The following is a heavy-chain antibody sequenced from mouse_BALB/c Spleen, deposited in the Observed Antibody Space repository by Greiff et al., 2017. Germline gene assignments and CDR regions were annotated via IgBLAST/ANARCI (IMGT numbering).Heavy chain of an antibody. V-gene: IGHV5-17*02. J-gene: IGHJ4*01. Sequence: EVHLVESGGGLVQPGGSRKLSCAASGFTFSSFGMHWVRQAPEKGLEWVAYISSGSSTIYYADTVKGRFTISRDNPKNTLFLQMTSLRSEDTAMYYCARAYRYDEGDAMDYWGQGTSVTVSS. CDR1: GFTFSSFG. CDR2: ISSGSSTI. D-gene: IGHD2-14*01. CDR3: ARAYRYDEGDAMDY.